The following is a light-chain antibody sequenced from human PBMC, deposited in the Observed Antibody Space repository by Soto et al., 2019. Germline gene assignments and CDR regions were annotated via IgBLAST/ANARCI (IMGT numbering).Light chain of an antibody. Sequence: EIVLTQSPGTLSLSPGERATLSCRASRTVGSYLAWYQQKPGQAPRLLIVGSFARATGIPARFSGSGSGSEFTLTISGLQSEDFAVYYCQQYNDRPPITFGQGTRLEI. V-gene: IGKV3-15*01. CDR3: QQYNDRPPIT. CDR1: RTVGSY. CDR2: GSF. J-gene: IGKJ5*01.